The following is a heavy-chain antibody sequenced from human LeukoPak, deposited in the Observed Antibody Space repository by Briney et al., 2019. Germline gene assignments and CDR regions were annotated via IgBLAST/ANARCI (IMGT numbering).Heavy chain of an antibody. CDR1: GFTFSSYS. J-gene: IGHJ4*02. Sequence: PGGSLRLSCAASGFTFSSYSMNWVRQAPGKGLEWVSSISSSSYIYYADSVKGRFTISRDNAKNSLYLQMNSLRAEDTAVYYCARAAAGTRLTFDYWGQGTLVTVSS. CDR2: ISSSSYI. CDR3: ARAAAGTRLTFDY. V-gene: IGHV3-21*01. D-gene: IGHD6-13*01.